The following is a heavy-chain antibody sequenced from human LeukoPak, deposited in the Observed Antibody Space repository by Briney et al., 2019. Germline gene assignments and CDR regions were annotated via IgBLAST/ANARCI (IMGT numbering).Heavy chain of an antibody. D-gene: IGHD3-10*01. CDR1: GGSISSSSYY. Sequence: SETLSLTCTVSGGSISSSSYYWGWIRQPPGKGLEWIGSIYYSGSTYYNPSLKSRVTISVDTSKNQFSLKLSSVTAADTAVYYCVRGGLVRGAINSLIGFDVWGQGIMVTVSS. J-gene: IGHJ3*01. CDR3: VRGGLVRGAINSLIGFDV. CDR2: IYYSGST. V-gene: IGHV4-39*07.